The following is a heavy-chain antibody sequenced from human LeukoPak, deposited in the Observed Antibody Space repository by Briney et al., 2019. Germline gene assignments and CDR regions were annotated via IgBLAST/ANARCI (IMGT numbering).Heavy chain of an antibody. Sequence: SAPLSPTYAVDGGFSSGYYWSWLRQPPGKGLEWIGEITHSGSTNYNPSLKSRVTISVDTSKNQFSLQRSSVTASDTAVYYCARGRELPENRPFVYWGQGTRVTVSS. D-gene: IGHD1-26*01. J-gene: IGHJ4*02. CDR1: GGFSSGYY. CDR3: ARGRELPENRPFVY. V-gene: IGHV4-34*01. CDR2: ITHSGST.